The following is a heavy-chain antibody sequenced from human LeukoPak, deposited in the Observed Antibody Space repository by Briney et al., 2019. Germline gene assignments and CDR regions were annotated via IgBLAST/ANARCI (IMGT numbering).Heavy chain of an antibody. CDR3: ARTYYYDSSAAWYFDL. D-gene: IGHD3-22*01. Sequence: SETLSLTCTVSGVSISSYYWSWIRQPAGKGLEWIGRIYTSGSTNYNPSLKSRVTMSVDTSKNQFSLKLSSVTAADTAVYYCARTYYYDSSAAWYFDLWGRGTLVTVSS. CDR2: IYTSGST. V-gene: IGHV4-4*07. J-gene: IGHJ2*01. CDR1: GVSISSYY.